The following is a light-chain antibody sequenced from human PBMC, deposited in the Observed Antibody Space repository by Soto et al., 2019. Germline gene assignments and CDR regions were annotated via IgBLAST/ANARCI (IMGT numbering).Light chain of an antibody. CDR3: QHRRAWPVT. Sequence: EIVLTQSPATLSLSPGERATLSCRASQTVDTYLAWYQQKPGQSPILLIYDVSDRATGIPARFSGSGSGTDFTLTIISLEPEDVAVHYCQHRRAWPVTFGGGTRVEIK. J-gene: IGKJ4*01. V-gene: IGKV3-11*01. CDR2: DVS. CDR1: QTVDTY.